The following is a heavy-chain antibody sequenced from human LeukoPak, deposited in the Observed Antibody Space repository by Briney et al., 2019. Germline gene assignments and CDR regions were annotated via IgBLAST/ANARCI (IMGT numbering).Heavy chain of an antibody. J-gene: IGHJ4*02. V-gene: IGHV1-18*01. CDR2: ITNYNGQT. D-gene: IGHD3-10*01. Sequence: ASVKVSCKASGYNFASYGFSWVRQAPGQGLEWMGWITNYNGQTNYAEKFQDRVTMTLDTSTSTAYMELRSLRSDDTAVYYCTRSALKYYNSGSYFWGQGTLVTVSS. CDR1: GYNFASYG. CDR3: TRSALKYYNSGSYF.